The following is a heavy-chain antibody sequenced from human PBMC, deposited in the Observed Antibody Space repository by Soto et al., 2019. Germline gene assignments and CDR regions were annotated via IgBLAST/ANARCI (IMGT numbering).Heavy chain of an antibody. J-gene: IGHJ4*02. V-gene: IGHV3-23*01. CDR2: ISGSGGGT. Sequence: EVQLLESGGDLVQPGGSLRLSCAASGFTFSTYAMSWVRQAPGKGLEWVPSISGSGGGTYYADSVKGRFTISRDNSKNTLYLQMNSLRPEDTAVYYCAYRTGFDYWGQGTLVTVSS. CDR1: GFTFSTYA. CDR3: AYRTGFDY.